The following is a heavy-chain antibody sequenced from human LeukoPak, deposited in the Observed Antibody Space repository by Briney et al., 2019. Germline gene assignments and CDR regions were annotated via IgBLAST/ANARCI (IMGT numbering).Heavy chain of an antibody. CDR1: VGPISSSSAY. J-gene: IGHJ4*02. CDR2: IYYSKNT. CDR3: VRPRGFSYGYFDY. Sequence: PSEPLSLPCTVSVGPISSSSAYWGWVCPPPGKGLEWIGSIYYSKNTYYNPSDTSRVTISADPSKNHLSPALGSVSATDTAVYYCVRPRGFSYGYFDYWGQGTLVTVSS. D-gene: IGHD5-18*01. V-gene: IGHV4-39*02.